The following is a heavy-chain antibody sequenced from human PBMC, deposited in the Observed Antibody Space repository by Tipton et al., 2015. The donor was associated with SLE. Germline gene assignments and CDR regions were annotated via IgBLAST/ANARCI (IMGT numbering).Heavy chain of an antibody. CDR3: ARQASAYGDHYYYGMDV. CDR2: IYYSGST. Sequence: LRLSCTVSGGSISSYYWSWIRQPPGKGLEWIGYIYYSGSTNYNPSLKSRVTISVDTSKNQFSLKLSSVTAADTAVYYCARQASAYGDHYYYGMDVWGQGTTVTVSS. D-gene: IGHD4-17*01. V-gene: IGHV4-59*08. CDR1: GGSISSYY. J-gene: IGHJ6*02.